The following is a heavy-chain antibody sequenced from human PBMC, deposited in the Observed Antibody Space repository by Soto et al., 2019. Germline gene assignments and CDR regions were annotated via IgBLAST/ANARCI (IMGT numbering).Heavy chain of an antibody. CDR2: IIPMLDIT. CDR1: GGIFSSYT. Sequence: QVHLVQSGAEVKKPGSSVKVSCKASGGIFSSYTMSWVRQAPGQGLEWMGRIIPMLDITNYAQKFQGRVTITADKATSTAYMELNSPRSEETAVYYCAGHYGDYVAFDMWGQGTMVTVSS. D-gene: IGHD4-17*01. CDR3: AGHYGDYVAFDM. V-gene: IGHV1-69*02. J-gene: IGHJ3*02.